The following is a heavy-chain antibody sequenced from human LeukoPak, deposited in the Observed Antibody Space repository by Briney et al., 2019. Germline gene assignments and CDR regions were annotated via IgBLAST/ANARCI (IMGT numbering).Heavy chain of an antibody. V-gene: IGHV3-21*01. CDR1: GFTFSIYS. J-gene: IGHJ4*02. CDR2: ITSSSNYI. CDR3: ARDRGYFDN. Sequence: GGSLRLSCAASGFTFSIYSMNWVRQAPGKGLEWLSSITSSSNYIYYADSVKGRFTISRDNVQNSLYLQMNSLKAEDTAMYYCARDRGYFDNWGQGTLVTVSS.